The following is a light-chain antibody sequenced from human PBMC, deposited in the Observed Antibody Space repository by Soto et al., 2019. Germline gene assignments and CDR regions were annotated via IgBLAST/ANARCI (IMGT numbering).Light chain of an antibody. CDR3: QQYSTSRVT. V-gene: IGKV3-20*01. Sequence: EIVLTQSPGTLSLSPGERATLSCRASQSLTSSHLPWYQQKPGQAPRLLMFGASSRATGIPDRFSGSGSGTDFTLTISRLEPEDFAVYYCQQYSTSRVTFGQGTKVDIK. CDR1: QSLTSSH. CDR2: GAS. J-gene: IGKJ1*01.